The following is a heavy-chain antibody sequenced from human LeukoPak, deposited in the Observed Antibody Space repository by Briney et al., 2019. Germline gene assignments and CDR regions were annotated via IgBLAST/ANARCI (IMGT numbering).Heavy chain of an antibody. V-gene: IGHV3-72*01. CDR3: TTVQMEWVATPNYFDY. D-gene: IGHD5-12*01. CDR2: ISNKANSYST. CDR1: GFTFSNYW. Sequence: PGGSLRLSCAVSGFTFSNYWMSWVRQAPGKGLEWVGRISNKANSYSTEYAASVKGRFTISRDDSENSLFLQMNSLQTEDTAVYYCTTVQMEWVATPNYFDYWGQGTLVTVSA. J-gene: IGHJ4*02.